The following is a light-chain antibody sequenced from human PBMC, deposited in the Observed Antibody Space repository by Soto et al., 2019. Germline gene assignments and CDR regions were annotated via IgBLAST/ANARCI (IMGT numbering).Light chain of an antibody. CDR2: GTS. CDR3: QQSYSVPWT. Sequence: DIQMTQSPSSLSASVGDRVTITCRASQSISSYLNWYQHKTGKAPKVLIYGTSSLQSGVPSRFSGSGSGTDFTLTISSLQTEDFATYYCQQSYSVPWTFGQGTKVDIK. J-gene: IGKJ1*01. V-gene: IGKV1-39*01. CDR1: QSISSY.